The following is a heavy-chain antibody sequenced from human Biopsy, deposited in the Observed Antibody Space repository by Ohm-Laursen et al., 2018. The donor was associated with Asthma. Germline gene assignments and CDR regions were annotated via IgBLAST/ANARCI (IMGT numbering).Heavy chain of an antibody. CDR1: GFNFRTSG. CDR2: ISDYAINT. V-gene: IGHV3-30*18. D-gene: IGHD3-22*01. CDR3: AKSADYYDSTDYLDF. Sequence: SLRLSCAASGFNFRTSGMHWVRQAPGKGLEWLAVISDYAINTYYADSVKGRFTISRDNAKNSLYLQMQSLRPEDTAFYYCAKSADYYDSTDYLDFWGRGTLVTVSS. J-gene: IGHJ4*01.